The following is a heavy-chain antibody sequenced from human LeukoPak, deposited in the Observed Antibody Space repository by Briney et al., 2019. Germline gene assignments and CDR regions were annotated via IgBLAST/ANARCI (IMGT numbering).Heavy chain of an antibody. Sequence: GGSLRLSCAASGLTFSGYYMTWIRQAPGKGLEWVSYISSSSDTIYYADSVKGRFTISRDNADNSVYLQMNSLRAGDTALYYCARVRNPGYCSTARCYVGYWGQGTLVTVSS. CDR1: GLTFSGYY. CDR3: ARVRNPGYCSTARCYVGY. V-gene: IGHV3-11*04. J-gene: IGHJ4*02. CDR2: ISSSSDTI. D-gene: IGHD2-2*01.